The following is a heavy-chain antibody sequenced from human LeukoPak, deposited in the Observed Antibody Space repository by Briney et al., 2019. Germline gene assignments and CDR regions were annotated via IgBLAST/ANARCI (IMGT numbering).Heavy chain of an antibody. V-gene: IGHV3-15*01. Sequence: PGGSLRLSCVVSGFTFSDAWISWVRQAPGKGLEWVGRIKSKIDGGTIDYAAPVKGRFTISRDDSRHTLYLQMYSLKTEDTAVYYCTTRRQDGCWGQGTLVTVS. J-gene: IGHJ4*02. CDR2: IKSKIDGGTI. CDR1: GFTFSDAW. CDR3: TTRRQDGC. D-gene: IGHD6-25*01.